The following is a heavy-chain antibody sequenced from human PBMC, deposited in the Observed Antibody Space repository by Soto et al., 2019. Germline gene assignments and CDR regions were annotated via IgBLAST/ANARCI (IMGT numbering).Heavy chain of an antibody. V-gene: IGHV5-10-1*01. CDR1: GYSFTSYW. CDR3: ARTTMVRGVISVNYYGMDV. D-gene: IGHD3-10*01. CDR2: IDPSDSYT. Sequence: GESLKISCKGSGYSFTSYWISWVRQMPGKGLEWMGRIDPSDSYTNYSPSFQGHVTISADKSISTAYLQWSSLKASDTAMYYCARTTMVRGVISVNYYGMDVWGQGTTVTVS. J-gene: IGHJ6*02.